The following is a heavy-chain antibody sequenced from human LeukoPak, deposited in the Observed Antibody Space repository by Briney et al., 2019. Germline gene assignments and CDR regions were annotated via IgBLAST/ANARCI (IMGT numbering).Heavy chain of an antibody. CDR2: IYHRGST. J-gene: IGHJ6*03. V-gene: IGHV4-38-2*02. CDR3: ARDEYYYDSSGYYSSWYYYMDV. D-gene: IGHD3-22*01. CDR1: DYSISSGFY. Sequence: SETLSLTCTVSDYSISSGFYWGWIRQPPGKGLEWIGSIYHRGSTYYNPSLKSRVTISLDTSKNQFSLKLSSVTAADTAVYYCARDEYYYDSSGYYSSWYYYMDVWGKGTTVTVSS.